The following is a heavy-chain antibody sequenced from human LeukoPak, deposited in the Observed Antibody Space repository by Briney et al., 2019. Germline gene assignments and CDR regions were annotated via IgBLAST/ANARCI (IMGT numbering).Heavy chain of an antibody. CDR3: ARGKVGRIAYYYDSSGYSNWFDP. V-gene: IGHV4-39*07. Sequence: SETLSLTCTVSGGSISSSSYYWGWIRQPPGKGLEWIGSIYYSGSTYYNPSLKSRVTISVDTSKSQFSLKLSSVTAADTAVYYCARGKVGRIAYYYDSSGYSNWFDPWGQGTLVTVFS. CDR2: IYYSGST. J-gene: IGHJ5*02. CDR1: GGSISSSSYY. D-gene: IGHD3-22*01.